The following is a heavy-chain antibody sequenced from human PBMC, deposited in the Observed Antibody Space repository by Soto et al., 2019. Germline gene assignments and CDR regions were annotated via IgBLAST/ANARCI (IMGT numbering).Heavy chain of an antibody. V-gene: IGHV3-48*03. CDR3: YLAGGSYYGDFDI. J-gene: IGHJ3*02. Sequence: GGSLRLSCAASGFTFSSYEMNWVRQAPGKGLEWVSYISSSGSTIYYADSVKGRFTISRDNAKNSLYLQMNSLRAEDTAVYYCYLAGGSYYGDFDIWGQGTMVTVSS. D-gene: IGHD1-26*01. CDR1: GFTFSSYE. CDR2: ISSSGSTI.